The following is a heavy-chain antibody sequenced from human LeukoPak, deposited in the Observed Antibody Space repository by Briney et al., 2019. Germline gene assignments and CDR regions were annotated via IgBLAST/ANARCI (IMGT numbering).Heavy chain of an antibody. CDR3: ARDRPLGWEPEGCYYYYGMDV. V-gene: IGHV6-1*01. D-gene: IGHD1-26*01. Sequence: SQTLSLTCAISGDSVSSNSAAWNWIRQSPSRGLEWLGRTYYRSKWYNDYAVSVKSRITINPDTSKNQFSLQLNSVTPEDTAVYYCARDRPLGWEPEGCYYYYGMDVWGQGTTVTVSS. CDR2: TYYRSKWYN. J-gene: IGHJ6*02. CDR1: GDSVSSNSAA.